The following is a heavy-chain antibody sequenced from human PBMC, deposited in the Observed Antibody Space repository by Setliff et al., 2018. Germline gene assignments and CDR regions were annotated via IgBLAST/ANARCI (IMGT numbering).Heavy chain of an antibody. Sequence: SETLSLTCAVSGYSISSGYYWGWIRQPPGKGLEWVGSIYHSESTYYNPSLESRVTISVDTSKNQFSLKLNSVTAADTAVYYCASMGATRDYWGQGTLVTVSS. CDR3: ASMGATRDY. J-gene: IGHJ4*02. CDR2: IYHSEST. V-gene: IGHV4-38-2*01. CDR1: GYSISSGYY. D-gene: IGHD1-26*01.